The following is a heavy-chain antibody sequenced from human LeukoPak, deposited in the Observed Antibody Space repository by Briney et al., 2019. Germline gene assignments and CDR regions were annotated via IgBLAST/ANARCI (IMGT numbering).Heavy chain of an antibody. D-gene: IGHD2-2*01. J-gene: IGHJ5*02. CDR3: ARAQEGCSRASCYLEP. Sequence: SETLSLTCAISGGSISSRNWWNRDRQPPGKGLEWIGEMHHSGSTNYNPSLKSRVAISLDKTKNQFSLGLSSVAAADTALYYCARAQEGCSRASCYLEPWGQGTLVTVSS. V-gene: IGHV4-4*02. CDR2: MHHSGST. CDR1: GGSISSRNW.